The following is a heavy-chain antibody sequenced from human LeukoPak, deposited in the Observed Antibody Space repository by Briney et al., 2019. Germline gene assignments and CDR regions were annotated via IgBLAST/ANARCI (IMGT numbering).Heavy chain of an antibody. CDR3: ARYTGSSLEY. J-gene: IGHJ4*02. V-gene: IGHV4-39*07. D-gene: IGHD6-6*01. Sequence: PSETLSLTCIVSGGSISSYYWAWIRQPPGKGLEWIGNIYSSGSAYYNPSLKSRLTISVDASSRQFSLKLSSMTGADTAVYYCARYTGSSLEYWGQGTLVIVPS. CDR2: IYSSGSA. CDR1: GGSISSYY.